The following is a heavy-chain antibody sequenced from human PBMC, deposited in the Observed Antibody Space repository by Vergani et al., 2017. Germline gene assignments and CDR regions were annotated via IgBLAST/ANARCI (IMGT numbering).Heavy chain of an antibody. Sequence: EEHLVESGGGLVKPGGSLRLSCVASGFTFGSYSVNWVRQAPGRGLEWVSSISSSGNYVYYAASVKGRFSISRDNAKNLLSLQMNSLRADDTAVYYCAGGQGSGTSRHHYGLDVWGQGTTVTVSS. D-gene: IGHD3-10*01. CDR2: ISSSGNYV. CDR3: AGGQGSGTSRHHYGLDV. V-gene: IGHV3-21*06. J-gene: IGHJ6*02. CDR1: GFTFGSYS.